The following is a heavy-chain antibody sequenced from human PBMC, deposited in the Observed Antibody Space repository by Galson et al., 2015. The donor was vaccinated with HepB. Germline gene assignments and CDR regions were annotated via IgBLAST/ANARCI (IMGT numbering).Heavy chain of an antibody. D-gene: IGHD3-3*01. CDR2: ITHDGSEK. Sequence: SLRLSCAASGFMFSSYWMTWVRQAPGKGLEWVADITHDGSEKYYVDSVKGRFSIYRDNDKNSLFPQMNSLRAEDTAVYYCARDHPYDFWSGRLDVWGKGTTVTVSS. CDR3: ARDHPYDFWSGRLDV. V-gene: IGHV3-7*03. J-gene: IGHJ6*04. CDR1: GFMFSSYW.